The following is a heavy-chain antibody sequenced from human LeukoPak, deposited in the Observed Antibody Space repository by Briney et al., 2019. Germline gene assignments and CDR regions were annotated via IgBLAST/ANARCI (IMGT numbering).Heavy chain of an antibody. V-gene: IGHV3-30*18. J-gene: IGHJ4*02. CDR2: ISYDGSNK. Sequence: GRSLRLSCAASGFTFSSYGMHWVRQAPGKGLEWVAVISYDGSNKYYADSVKDRFTISRDNSKNTLYLQMNSLRAEDTAVYYCAKLPAGFDILTPAIDYWGQGTLVTVSS. CDR3: AKLPAGFDILTPAIDY. CDR1: GFTFSSYG. D-gene: IGHD3-9*01.